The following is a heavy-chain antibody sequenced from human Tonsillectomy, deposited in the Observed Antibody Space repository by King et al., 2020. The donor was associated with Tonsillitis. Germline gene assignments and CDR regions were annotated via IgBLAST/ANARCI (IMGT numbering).Heavy chain of an antibody. D-gene: IGHD3-22*01. CDR3: ARGPAPRYYDSSGYRSWYFDL. Sequence: VQLQQWGAGLLKPSETLSLTCAVYGGSFSGYYWSWIRQPPGKGLEWIGEINHSGSTNYDPSLKSRVTISVDTSKNQVSLKLSSVTAADTAVYYCARGPAPRYYDSSGYRSWYFDLWGRGTLVTVSS. CDR1: GGSFSGYY. CDR2: INHSGST. V-gene: IGHV4-34*01. J-gene: IGHJ2*01.